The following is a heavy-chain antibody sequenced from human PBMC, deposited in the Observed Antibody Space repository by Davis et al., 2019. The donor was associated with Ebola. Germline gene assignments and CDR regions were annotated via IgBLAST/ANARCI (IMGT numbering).Heavy chain of an antibody. CDR1: GGSLSNYY. J-gene: IGHJ4*02. CDR3: ARGTGPVDY. V-gene: IGHV4-34*01. D-gene: IGHD1-14*01. CDR2: VSHTGST. Sequence: SETLSLTCAVYGGSLSNYYWSWIRQPPGKGLEWIGEVSHTGSTTYNPSLKSRVTISVDPSKNQFSLKLRSVTAADTAVYYCARGTGPVDYWGQGTLVTVSS.